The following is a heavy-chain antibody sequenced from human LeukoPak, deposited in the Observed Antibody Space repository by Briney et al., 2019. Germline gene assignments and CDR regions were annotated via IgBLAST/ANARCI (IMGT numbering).Heavy chain of an antibody. D-gene: IGHD6-19*01. J-gene: IGHJ4*02. CDR3: ASDSSGWFRPYYFDY. CDR2: IYYSGST. V-gene: IGHV4-39*01. Sequence: PSETLSLTCNVSGGSISSGSYYWGWIRQPPGKGLEWIGSIYYSGSTYYNPSLKSRVSISVDTSKNQFSLKRSSVTAADTAVYYCASDSSGWFRPYYFDYWGQGTLVTVSS. CDR1: GGSISSGSYY.